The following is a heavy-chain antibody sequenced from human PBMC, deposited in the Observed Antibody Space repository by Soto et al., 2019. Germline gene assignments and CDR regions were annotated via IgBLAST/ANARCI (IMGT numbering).Heavy chain of an antibody. J-gene: IGHJ4*02. CDR1: GGTFSNYA. Sequence: QVQLVQSGAEVKKPGSSVKVSCKASGGTFSNYAINWVRQAPGQGLEWMGGIIPIFGTGNYAQKFQGRVTITADESTSTAYLDLSGLRPEDMAVYYCARPVEMATISRSYLFYWGQGTLVTVSS. CDR3: ARPVEMATISRSYLFY. V-gene: IGHV1-69*01. CDR2: IIPIFGTG. D-gene: IGHD5-12*01.